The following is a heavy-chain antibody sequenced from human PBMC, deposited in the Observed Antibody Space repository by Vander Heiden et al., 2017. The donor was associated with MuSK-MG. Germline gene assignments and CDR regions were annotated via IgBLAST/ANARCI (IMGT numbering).Heavy chain of an antibody. D-gene: IGHD2-2*01. CDR2: ISGSGGNT. V-gene: IGHV3-23*01. CDR3: AKVGCTSLSCRVHPYFDY. Sequence: EVQLLESGGGLVQHGGPLRLSGAASGFTFRSHAMTRVRQAPGKGLEWVSLISGSGGNTYYADSVKGQFTISRDNSKNTVYLQMNSLSAEDTAIYYCAKVGCTSLSCRVHPYFDYWGQGTLVTVSS. CDR1: GFTFRSHA. J-gene: IGHJ4*02.